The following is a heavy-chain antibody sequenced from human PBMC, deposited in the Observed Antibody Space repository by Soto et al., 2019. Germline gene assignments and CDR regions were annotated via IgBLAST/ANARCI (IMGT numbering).Heavy chain of an antibody. CDR2: ISGSGGST. CDR3: AKGTQHPLQYFEWTPSYYYMDV. J-gene: IGHJ6*03. D-gene: IGHD3-9*01. CDR1: GFTFSSYA. V-gene: IGHV3-23*01. Sequence: GGSLRLSCAASGFTFSSYAMSWVRQAPGKGLEWVSAISGSGGSTYYADSVKGRFTISRDNSKNTLYLQMNSLRAEDTAVYYCAKGTQHPLQYFEWTPSYYYMDVWGKGTTVTVS.